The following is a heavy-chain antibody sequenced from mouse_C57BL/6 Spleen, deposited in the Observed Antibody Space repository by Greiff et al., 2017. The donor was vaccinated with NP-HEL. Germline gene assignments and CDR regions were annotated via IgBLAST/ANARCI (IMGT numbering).Heavy chain of an antibody. D-gene: IGHD1-1*01. CDR3: ARDRDYYGSSYNYAMDY. CDR1: GFTFSSYA. CDR2: ISDGGSYT. J-gene: IGHJ4*01. V-gene: IGHV5-4*01. Sequence: EVQRVESGGGLVKPGGSLKLSCAASGFTFSSYAMSWVRQTPEKRLEWVATISDGGSYTYYPDNVKGRFTISRDNAKNNPYLQMSHLKSEDTAMYYCARDRDYYGSSYNYAMDYWGQGTSVTVSS.